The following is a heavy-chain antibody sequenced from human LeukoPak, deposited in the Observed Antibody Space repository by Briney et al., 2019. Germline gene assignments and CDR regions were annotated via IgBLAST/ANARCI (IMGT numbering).Heavy chain of an antibody. J-gene: IGHJ4*02. CDR3: ARDGAVVAANYYFDY. CDR1: GHTFTSYY. CDR2: INPSGGST. Sequence: ASVKVSCKASGHTFTSYYMHWVRQAPGQGLEWMGIINPSGGSTSYAQKFQGRVTMTRDMSTSTVYMELSSLRSEDTAVYYCARDGAVVAANYYFDYWGQGTLVTVSS. V-gene: IGHV1-46*01. D-gene: IGHD2-15*01.